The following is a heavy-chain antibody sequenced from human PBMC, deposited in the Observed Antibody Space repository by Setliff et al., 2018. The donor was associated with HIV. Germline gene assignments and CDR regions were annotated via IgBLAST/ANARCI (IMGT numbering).Heavy chain of an antibody. CDR1: GGSISSGSYY. J-gene: IGHJ4*02. V-gene: IGHV4-61*10. D-gene: IGHD5-12*01. CDR2: IYSSGTT. Sequence: PSETLSLTCTVSGGSISSGSYYWSWIRQPAGKGLEWIGHIYSSGTTNYNPSLRSRVIISVDTSRNQFSLNVNSLTAADTAVYFCARWGDGYNSYDFWGQGTLVTVSS. CDR3: ARWGDGYNSYDF.